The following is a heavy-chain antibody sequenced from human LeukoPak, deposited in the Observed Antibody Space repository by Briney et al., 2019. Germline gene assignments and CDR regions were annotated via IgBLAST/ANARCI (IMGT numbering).Heavy chain of an antibody. J-gene: IGHJ4*02. Sequence: GASVKVSCKASGYTFTSYGISWVRQAPGQGLGWMGWISAYNGNTNYAQKLQGRVTMTTDTSTSTAYMELRSLRSDDTAVYYCARDRVFPPYSSSWKTIDYWGQGTLVTVSS. V-gene: IGHV1-18*01. D-gene: IGHD6-13*01. CDR2: ISAYNGNT. CDR3: ARDRVFPPYSSSWKTIDY. CDR1: GYTFTSYG.